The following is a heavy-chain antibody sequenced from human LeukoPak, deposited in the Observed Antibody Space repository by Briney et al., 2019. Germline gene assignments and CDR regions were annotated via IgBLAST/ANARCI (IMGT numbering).Heavy chain of an antibody. Sequence: VKPSQTLSLTCTVCGGSISSGDYYWSWIRQPPGKGLEWIGYIYYSGSTYYNPSLKSRVTISVDTSKNQFSLKLSSVTAADTAVYYCARYQLLYPLSGMDVWGQGTTVTVSS. V-gene: IGHV4-30-4*01. CDR3: ARYQLLYPLSGMDV. CDR2: IYYSGST. J-gene: IGHJ6*02. CDR1: GGSISSGDYY. D-gene: IGHD2-2*02.